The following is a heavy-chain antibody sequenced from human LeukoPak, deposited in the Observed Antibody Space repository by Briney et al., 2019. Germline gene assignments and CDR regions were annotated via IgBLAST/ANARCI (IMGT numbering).Heavy chain of an antibody. CDR2: ISSSSSYI. CDR3: ARANDDFWSGYYGY. V-gene: IGHV3-21*01. Sequence: GGSLKLSCAASGFTFSSYSMNWVRQAPGKGLEWVSSISSSSSYIYYADSVKGRFTISRDNAKNSLYLQMNSLRAEDTAVYYCARANDDFWSGYYGYWGQGTLVTVSS. D-gene: IGHD3-3*01. J-gene: IGHJ4*02. CDR1: GFTFSSYS.